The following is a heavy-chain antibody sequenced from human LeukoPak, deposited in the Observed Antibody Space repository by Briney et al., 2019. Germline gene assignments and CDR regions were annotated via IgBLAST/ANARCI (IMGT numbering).Heavy chain of an antibody. Sequence: SETLSLTCTVSGGSVSSGSYYWSWIRQPPGKGLEWIGYIYYSGNTNYNPSLKSRVTISVDTSENQFSLKLSSVTAADTAVYYCARDQCTSTSCYALYGMDVWGKGTTVTVSS. CDR1: GGSVSSGSYY. J-gene: IGHJ6*04. CDR2: IYYSGNT. V-gene: IGHV4-61*01. D-gene: IGHD2-2*01. CDR3: ARDQCTSTSCYALYGMDV.